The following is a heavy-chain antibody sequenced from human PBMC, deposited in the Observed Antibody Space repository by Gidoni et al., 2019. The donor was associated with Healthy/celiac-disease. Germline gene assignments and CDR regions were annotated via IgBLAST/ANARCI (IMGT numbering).Heavy chain of an antibody. CDR3: ARDPELVSWFDP. D-gene: IGHD3-22*01. V-gene: IGHV3-66*01. CDR2: IYSGGST. CDR1: GFTVSSNY. J-gene: IGHJ5*02. Sequence: EVQLVESGGGLVQPGGSLSLSCAASGFTVSSNYMSWVRQAPGKGLEWVSVIYSGGSTYYADSVKGRFTISRDNSKNTLYLQMNSLRAEDTAVYYCARDPELVSWFDPWGQGTLVTVSS.